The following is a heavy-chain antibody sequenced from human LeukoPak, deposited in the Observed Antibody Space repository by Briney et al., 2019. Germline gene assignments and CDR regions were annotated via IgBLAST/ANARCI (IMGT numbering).Heavy chain of an antibody. V-gene: IGHV1-2*02. J-gene: IGHJ5*02. CDR1: GYTFSDYY. CDR2: INPNGGYT. D-gene: IGHD3/OR15-3a*01. Sequence: ASVNVSCKTSGYTFSDYYIHWIRQAPGQGLEWVGWINPNGGYTEYPQKFQGRVTVTKNTFISTAYSELGRPRSDDTGVYYCAREMLRTGYGNWFEPWGQGTLVTVSS. CDR3: AREMLRTGYGNWFEP.